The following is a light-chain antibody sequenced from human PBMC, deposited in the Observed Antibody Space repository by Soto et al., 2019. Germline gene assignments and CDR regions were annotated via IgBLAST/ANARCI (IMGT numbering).Light chain of an antibody. Sequence: EIVLTQSPATLSLSPGERATLSCRASQSVGGYLDWYQQKPGQAPRLLIYDASNRASGSPARFSGSGSGTDFTLTISSLETEDLAVYYCHQRSNWPPLTFGGGTKVEI. CDR2: DAS. CDR3: HQRSNWPPLT. J-gene: IGKJ4*01. V-gene: IGKV3-11*01. CDR1: QSVGGY.